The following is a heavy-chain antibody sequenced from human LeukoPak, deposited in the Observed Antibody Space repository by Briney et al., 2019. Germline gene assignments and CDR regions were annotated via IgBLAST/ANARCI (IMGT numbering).Heavy chain of an antibody. J-gene: IGHJ4*02. V-gene: IGHV4-59*08. Sequence: SETLSLTCTVSGGSISSYYWSWIRQPPWKGLEWIGYNYYSGSTNHNPSLKSRVTISVDTSKNQFSLKLSSVTAADTAVYYCARSSGPAYYYDSSGYYYGYWGQGTLVTVSS. CDR2: NYYSGST. CDR3: ARSSGPAYYYDSSGYYYGY. D-gene: IGHD3-22*01. CDR1: GGSISSYY.